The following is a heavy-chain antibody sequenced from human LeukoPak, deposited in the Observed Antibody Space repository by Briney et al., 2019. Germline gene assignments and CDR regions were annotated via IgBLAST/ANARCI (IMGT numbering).Heavy chain of an antibody. CDR2: ISSSGSTI. CDR1: GFTFSSYE. D-gene: IGHD3-10*02. J-gene: IGHJ6*04. V-gene: IGHV3-48*03. Sequence: GGSLRLSCAASGFTFSSYEMNWVRQAPGKGLEWVSYISSSGSTIYYADSVKGRFTISRDNSKNSLYLQMNSLRAEDTAVYYCAAIGIHMIGGVCGKGPTVTISS. CDR3: AAIGIHMIGGV.